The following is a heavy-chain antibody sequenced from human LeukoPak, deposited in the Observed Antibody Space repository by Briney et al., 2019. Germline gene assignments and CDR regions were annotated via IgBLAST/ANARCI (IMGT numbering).Heavy chain of an antibody. J-gene: IGHJ4*02. D-gene: IGHD3-10*01. CDR2: INHSGST. CDR1: GGSFSGYY. V-gene: IGHV4-34*01. CDR3: ARRLLYTEVTMVRGVMRDYFDY. Sequence: PSETLSLTCAVYGGSFSGYYWSWIRQPPGKGLEWIGEINHSGSTNYSPSLKGRVTISVDTSKNQFSLKLSSVTAADTAVYYCARRLLYTEVTMVRGVMRDYFDYWGQGTLVTVSS.